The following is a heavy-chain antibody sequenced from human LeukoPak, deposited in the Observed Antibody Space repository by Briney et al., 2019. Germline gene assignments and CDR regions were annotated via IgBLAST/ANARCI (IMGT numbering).Heavy chain of an antibody. Sequence: ASVKVSCKASGYTFTSYYMHWVRQAPGQGLEWMGIINPSGGSTSYAQKFQGRVTITADESTSTAYMELSSLRSEDTAVYYCVVDIVASREYFDYWGQGTLVTVSS. CDR3: VVDIVASREYFDY. J-gene: IGHJ4*02. D-gene: IGHD5-12*01. CDR2: INPSGGST. CDR1: GYTFTSYY. V-gene: IGHV1-46*01.